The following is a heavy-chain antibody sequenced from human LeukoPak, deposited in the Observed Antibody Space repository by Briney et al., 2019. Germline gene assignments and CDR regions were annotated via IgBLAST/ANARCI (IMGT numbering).Heavy chain of an antibody. V-gene: IGHV3-53*01. D-gene: IGHD3-22*01. CDR1: GFTVSNKY. Sequence: GGSLRLSCAASGFTVSNKYMTWVRQAPGKGLEWVSLIYSDGRTYYADSVKGRCTISRDNSKNTLYLQMNSLRVEDTAVYFCARGLSLSGYLDAYIWGQGTMVTVSS. CDR2: IYSDGRT. CDR3: ARGLSLSGYLDAYI. J-gene: IGHJ3*02.